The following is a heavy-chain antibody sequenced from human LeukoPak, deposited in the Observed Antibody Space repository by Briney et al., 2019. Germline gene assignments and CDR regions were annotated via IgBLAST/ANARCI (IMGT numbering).Heavy chain of an antibody. CDR1: GFTFSSYG. D-gene: IGHD1-26*01. J-gene: IGHJ4*02. CDR2: IWYDGSNK. CDR3: VLGEPRSPFDY. V-gene: IGHV3-33*01. Sequence: PGGSLRLSCAASGFTFSSYGMHWVRQAPGKGLEWVAVIWYDGSNKYYADSVKGRFTISRDNSKNTLYLQMNSLRAEDTAVYYCVLGEPRSPFDYWGQGTLVTVSS.